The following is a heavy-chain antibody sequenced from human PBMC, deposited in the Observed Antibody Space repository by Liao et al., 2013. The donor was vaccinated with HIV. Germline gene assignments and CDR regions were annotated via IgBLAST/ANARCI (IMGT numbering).Heavy chain of an antibody. CDR2: IDSSGNT. Sequence: QVQLQESGPGLVKPSQTLSLTCNVSGGSINSATYYWNWIRQPAGKGLEWIGRIDSSGNTNYNPSLKSRVSISVDTSKGQFSLNLTSVAAADTAIYYCARHAVAASFDIWGQGTVVTVSS. CDR3: ARHAVAASFDI. V-gene: IGHV4-61*02. J-gene: IGHJ3*02. CDR1: GGSINSATYY. D-gene: IGHD4-23*01.